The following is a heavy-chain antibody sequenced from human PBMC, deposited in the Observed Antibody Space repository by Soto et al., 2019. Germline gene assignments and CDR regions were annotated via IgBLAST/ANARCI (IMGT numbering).Heavy chain of an antibody. D-gene: IGHD2-15*01. CDR2: ISGSGGST. Sequence: EVQLLESGGGLVQPGGSLRLSCAASGFTFSSYAMSWVRQAPGKGLEWVSAISGSGGSTYYADSVKGRFTISRDNSNNTLYLQMNSLGAEDTAVYYCAKDRYCSRGSCYSRIYHYYYGMDVWGQGTTVTVSS. CDR3: AKDRYCSRGSCYSRIYHYYYGMDV. CDR1: GFTFSSYA. V-gene: IGHV3-23*01. J-gene: IGHJ6*02.